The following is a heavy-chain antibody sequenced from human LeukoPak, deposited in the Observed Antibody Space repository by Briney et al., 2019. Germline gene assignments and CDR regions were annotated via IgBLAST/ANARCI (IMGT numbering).Heavy chain of an antibody. Sequence: GGSLRLSCAASGFTFSSYGMNWVRQAPGKGLEWVSAISPSGDSTAYSDSVTGRFTISRDNPKNTLYLQMNSLRAEDTALYYCAKERGYREYDLDYWGQGTLVTVSS. CDR3: AKERGYREYDLDY. CDR1: GFTFSSYG. CDR2: ISPSGDST. D-gene: IGHD5-12*01. V-gene: IGHV3-23*01. J-gene: IGHJ4*02.